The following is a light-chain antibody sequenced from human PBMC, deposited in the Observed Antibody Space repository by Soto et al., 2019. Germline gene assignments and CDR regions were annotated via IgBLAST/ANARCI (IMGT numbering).Light chain of an antibody. CDR1: SGHSNYA. V-gene: IGLV4-69*01. J-gene: IGLJ2*01. CDR3: QTWGSGIVV. Sequence: QSVLTQSPSASASLGASVKLTCTLSSGHSNYAIAWHQQQAEKGPRYLMKLNSDGSHSKGDGIPDRFSGSSSGDERYLTISSLQSEDEADYYCQTWGSGIVVFGGRTKLTVL. CDR2: LNSDGSH.